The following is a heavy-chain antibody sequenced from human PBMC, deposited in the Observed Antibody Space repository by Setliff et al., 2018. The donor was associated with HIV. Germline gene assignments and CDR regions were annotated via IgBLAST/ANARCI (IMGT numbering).Heavy chain of an antibody. D-gene: IGHD6-6*01. Sequence: ASVKVSCKASGYTFTGYYLHWVRQAPGHGPEWMGWINPNSGGTNYAQKFQGRVTMTRATSISTAYMELSRLRSDDAAVYYCAREATVAARLGFDYWGQGALVTVSS. CDR2: INPNSGGT. J-gene: IGHJ4*02. V-gene: IGHV1-2*02. CDR1: GYTFTGYY. CDR3: AREATVAARLGFDY.